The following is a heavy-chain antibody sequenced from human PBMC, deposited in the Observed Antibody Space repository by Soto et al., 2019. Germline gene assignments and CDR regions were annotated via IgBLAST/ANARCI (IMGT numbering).Heavy chain of an antibody. CDR1: GGSVSSGSYY. J-gene: IGHJ4*02. CDR3: ARDRGRRY. D-gene: IGHD2-15*01. V-gene: IGHV4-61*01. Sequence: SETLSLTCTVSGGSVSSGSYYWSWIRQPPGKGLEWIGYIYYSGSTNYNPSLKSRVTISVDTSKNQFSLKLSSVTAADTAVYYCARDRGRRYWGQGTLVTVYS. CDR2: IYYSGST.